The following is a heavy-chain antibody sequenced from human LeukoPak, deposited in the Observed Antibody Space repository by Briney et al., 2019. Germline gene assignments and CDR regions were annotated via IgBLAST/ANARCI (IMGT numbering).Heavy chain of an antibody. CDR3: ARDIAVAGNDY. V-gene: IGHV3-30*03. J-gene: IGHJ4*02. Sequence: PGGSLRLSCAASGFTFSSYGMHWVRQAPGKGLEWVAVISYDGSNKYYADSVKGRFTISRDNSKNTLYLQMNSLRAEDTAVYYCARDIAVAGNDYWGQGTLVTVSS. CDR1: GFTFSSYG. D-gene: IGHD6-19*01. CDR2: ISYDGSNK.